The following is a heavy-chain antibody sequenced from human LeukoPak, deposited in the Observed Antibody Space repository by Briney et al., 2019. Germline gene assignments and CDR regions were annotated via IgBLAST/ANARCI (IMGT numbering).Heavy chain of an antibody. CDR2: IYYSGGT. J-gene: IGHJ3*02. Sequence: SETLSLTCTVSGGSISSYYWIWIRQPPGNGLEWIGFIYYSGGTNYNPSLKSRVTMSVDTSKNQFSLQLSSVTAADTAVYYCARYPGATAAFDIWGQGTMVTVSS. D-gene: IGHD1-14*01. CDR3: ARYPGATAAFDI. CDR1: GGSISSYY. V-gene: IGHV4-59*12.